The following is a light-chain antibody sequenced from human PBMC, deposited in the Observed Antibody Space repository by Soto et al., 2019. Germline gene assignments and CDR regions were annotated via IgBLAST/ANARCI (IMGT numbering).Light chain of an antibody. CDR3: QQYHYWPIT. J-gene: IGKJ5*01. Sequence: ERVITQSPATLSASTGERVTLSCRASQSVASSVAWYQQKPGQAPRLILYGASTRATGFPARFSGSGSGTEFTLTISSLQSEDFAVYLCQQYHYWPITFGQGTRLEIK. CDR2: GAS. V-gene: IGKV3D-15*01. CDR1: QSVASS.